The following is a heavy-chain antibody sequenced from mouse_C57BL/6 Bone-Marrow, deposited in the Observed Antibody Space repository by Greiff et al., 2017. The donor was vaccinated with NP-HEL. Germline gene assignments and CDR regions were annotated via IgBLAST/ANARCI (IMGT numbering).Heavy chain of an antibody. V-gene: IGHV5-6*01. CDR3: ARHYYSNYFDY. J-gene: IGHJ2*01. D-gene: IGHD2-5*01. Sequence: EVQLVESGGDLVKPGGSLKLSCAASGFTFSSYGMSWVRQTPDKRLEWVATISSGGSYTYYPDSVKGRFTISRDNAKNTLYLQMSSLKSEDTAMYYCARHYYSNYFDYWAQGTTLTVSS. CDR2: ISSGGSYT. CDR1: GFTFSSYG.